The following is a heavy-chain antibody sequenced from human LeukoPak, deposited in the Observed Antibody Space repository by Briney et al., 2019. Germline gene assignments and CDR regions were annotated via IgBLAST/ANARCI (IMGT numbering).Heavy chain of an antibody. Sequence: SVKVSCKASGGTFSTYAISWVRQAPGQGLEWVGGIIPPLGTPNYAQKVQGRVTITADKSTTTAYMELSSLRSEDTAVYYCASDISMVRGVKGEDYYVMDVWGNGTTVTVSS. D-gene: IGHD3-10*01. CDR1: GGTFSTYA. J-gene: IGHJ6*04. CDR3: ASDISMVRGVKGEDYYVMDV. V-gene: IGHV1-69*10. CDR2: IIPPLGTP.